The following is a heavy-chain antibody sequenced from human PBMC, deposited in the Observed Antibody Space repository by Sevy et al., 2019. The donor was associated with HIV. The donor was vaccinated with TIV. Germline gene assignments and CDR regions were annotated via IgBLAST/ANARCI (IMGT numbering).Heavy chain of an antibody. CDR1: GFAFSSCS. CDR2: INTGSYYI. J-gene: IGHJ3*02. V-gene: IGHV3-21*01. Sequence: GGSLRLSCAASGFAFSSCSMHWVRQAPGKGLEWVSSINTGSYYIYYADSVKGRFTISRDNAKNSLFLQMNSLRAEDTAVYYCAREAATSNDYYLDAFDIWGQGTMVTVSS. CDR3: AREAATSNDYYLDAFDI. D-gene: IGHD3-16*01.